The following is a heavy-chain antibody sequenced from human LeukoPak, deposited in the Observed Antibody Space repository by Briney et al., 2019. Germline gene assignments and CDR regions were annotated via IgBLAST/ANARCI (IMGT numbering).Heavy chain of an antibody. Sequence: ASVKVSCKASGYTFTGYYMHWVRQAPGQGLEWMGWINPNSGGTNYAQKFQGRVTMTRDTSISTAYMELSRLRSDDTAVYYCARGYCSGGGCYTAEYLPHWGQGTLVTVSS. CDR3: ARGYCSGGGCYTAEYLPH. CDR1: GYTFTGYY. D-gene: IGHD2-15*01. V-gene: IGHV1-2*02. CDR2: INPNSGGT. J-gene: IGHJ1*01.